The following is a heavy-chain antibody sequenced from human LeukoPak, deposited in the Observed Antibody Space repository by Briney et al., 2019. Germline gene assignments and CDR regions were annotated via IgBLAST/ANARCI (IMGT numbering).Heavy chain of an antibody. CDR3: AREPLVPANWFDP. V-gene: IGHV4-30-4*08. CDR2: IYYSGST. D-gene: IGHD2-2*01. J-gene: IGHJ5*02. Sequence: SETLSLTCAVYGGSFSDYYWSWIRQPPGKGLEWIGYIYYSGSTYYNPSLKSRVTISVDTSKNQFSLKLSSVAAADTAVYYCAREPLVPANWFDPWGQGTLVTVSS. CDR1: GGSFSDYY.